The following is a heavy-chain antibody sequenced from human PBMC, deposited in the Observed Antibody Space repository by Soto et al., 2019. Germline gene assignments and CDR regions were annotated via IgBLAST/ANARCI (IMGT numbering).Heavy chain of an antibody. D-gene: IGHD2-15*01. CDR2: VSDSGDRT. CDR1: GFTFSSYA. V-gene: IGHV3-23*01. CDR3: AKILAPVKSYYYGMDV. Sequence: QAGGSLRLSCAASGFTFSSYAMVWVRLAPGKGPEAFASVSDSGDRTYYSDSVRGRFSISRDNSKNMLYLQMNSLRVEDTAIYYCAKILAPVKSYYYGMDVWGQGTTVTVSS. J-gene: IGHJ6*02.